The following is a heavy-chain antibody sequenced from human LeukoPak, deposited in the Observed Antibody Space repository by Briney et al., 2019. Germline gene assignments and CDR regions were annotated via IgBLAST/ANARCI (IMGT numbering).Heavy chain of an antibody. Sequence: GASVKVSCKASGGTFSSYAISWVRQAPGQGLEWMGRIIPIFGTANYAQKFQGRVTITTDESTSTAYMELSSLRSEDTAVYYCAREGRHITMVRGVNYFDYWGQGTLVTVSS. CDR3: AREGRHITMVRGVNYFDY. V-gene: IGHV1-69*05. J-gene: IGHJ4*02. CDR1: GGTFSSYA. CDR2: IIPIFGTA. D-gene: IGHD3-10*01.